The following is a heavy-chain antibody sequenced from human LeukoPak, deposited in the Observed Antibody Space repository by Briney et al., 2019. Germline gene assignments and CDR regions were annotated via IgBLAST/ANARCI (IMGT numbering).Heavy chain of an antibody. D-gene: IGHD1-26*01. V-gene: IGHV3-72*01. CDR2: TKNKANSYTT. Sequence: PGGSLRLSCAASGLTVSDHYMDWVRQAPGKGLEWVGRTKNKANSYTTEYAASVKGRFTISRDDSKNSLYLQMNSLKTEDTAVYYCAREVVGATEFDYWGQGTLVTVSS. J-gene: IGHJ4*02. CDR1: GLTVSDHY. CDR3: AREVVGATEFDY.